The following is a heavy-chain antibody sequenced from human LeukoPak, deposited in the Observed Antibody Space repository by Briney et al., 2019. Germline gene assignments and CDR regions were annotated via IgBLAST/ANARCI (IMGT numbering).Heavy chain of an antibody. CDR3: ARGLISEPTRSGWYFASHLLRHNWFDP. CDR1: SYSISSGFY. CDR2: IHHSGST. D-gene: IGHD6-19*01. J-gene: IGHJ5*02. Sequence: SETLSLTCTVSSYSISSGFYWGWIRQPPGKGLEWIGSIHHSGSTYYSPSLKSRLTISVDTSKNQFSLKLSSVTAADTAVYYCARGLISEPTRSGWYFASHLLRHNWFDPWGQGTLVTVSS. V-gene: IGHV4-38-2*02.